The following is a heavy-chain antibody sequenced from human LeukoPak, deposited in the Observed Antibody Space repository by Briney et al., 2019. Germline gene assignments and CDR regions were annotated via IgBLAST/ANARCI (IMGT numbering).Heavy chain of an antibody. V-gene: IGHV3-23*01. CDR2: ISGSGGST. J-gene: IGHJ4*02. D-gene: IGHD3-22*01. CDR3: AKDRFSVYYYDSSGYYYFDY. Sequence: GGSLRLSCAASGFTFSSYWMSWVRQAPGKGLEWVSAISGSGGSTYYADSVKGRFTISRDNSKNTLYLQMNSLRAEDTAVYYCAKDRFSVYYYDSSGYYYFDYWGQGTLVTVSS. CDR1: GFTFSSYW.